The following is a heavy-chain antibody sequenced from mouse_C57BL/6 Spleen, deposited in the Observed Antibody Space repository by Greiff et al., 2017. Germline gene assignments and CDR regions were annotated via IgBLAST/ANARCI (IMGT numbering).Heavy chain of an antibody. J-gene: IGHJ3*01. Sequence: QVQLQQSGPELVKPGASVKISCKASGYAFSSSWMNWVKQRPGQGLEWIGRIYPGDGDTNYNGKFKGKATLTADKSSSTAYMQLSSLTSEDSAVYFCARRDDGYYEAWFAYWGQGTLVTVSA. CDR3: ARRDDGYYEAWFAY. D-gene: IGHD2-3*01. CDR1: GYAFSSSW. CDR2: IYPGDGDT. V-gene: IGHV1-82*01.